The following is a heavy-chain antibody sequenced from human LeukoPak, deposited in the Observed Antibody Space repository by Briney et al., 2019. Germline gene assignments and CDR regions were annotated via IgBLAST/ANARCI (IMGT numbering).Heavy chain of an antibody. CDR1: GYTFTSCY. D-gene: IGHD1-26*01. J-gene: IGHJ5*02. CDR2: IDPSGGST. Sequence: ASVKVSCKTSGYTFTSCYIHWVRQAPGQGLEWMGLIDPSGGSTSYAQNFQGRVTMTRDTSTSTVYMELSSLRSEDTAVYYCARAQSGSYLGNWFDPWGQGTLVTVSS. CDR3: ARAQSGSYLGNWFDP. V-gene: IGHV1-46*01.